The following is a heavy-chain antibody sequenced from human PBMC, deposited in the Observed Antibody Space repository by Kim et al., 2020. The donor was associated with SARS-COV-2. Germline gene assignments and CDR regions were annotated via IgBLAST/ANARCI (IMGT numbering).Heavy chain of an antibody. D-gene: IGHD6-19*01. V-gene: IGHV1-69*13. J-gene: IGHJ5*02. CDR1: GGTFSSYA. CDR2: IIPIFGTA. Sequence: SVKVSCKASGGTFSSYAISWVRQAPGQGLEWMGGIIPIFGTANYAQKFQGRVTITADESTSTAYMELSSLRSEDTAVYYCARDRDSSGWYVGSDWFDPWGQGTLVTVSS. CDR3: ARDRDSSGWYVGSDWFDP.